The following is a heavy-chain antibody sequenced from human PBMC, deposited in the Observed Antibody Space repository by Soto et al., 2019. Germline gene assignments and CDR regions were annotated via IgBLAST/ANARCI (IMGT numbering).Heavy chain of an antibody. D-gene: IGHD3-10*01. CDR2: INPNSGNI. V-gene: IGHV1-8*01. Sequence: QVQLVQSGAEVRKPGAPVKVSCKASGDTFTTYDINWVRQATGHGLEWMGWINPNSGNIGYAQRFQGRVTMTRDTAIRTAYMEVSSLRSDDTAVYYCARGRASGSYYLLDYWGQGTLVTVSS. CDR3: ARGRASGSYYLLDY. J-gene: IGHJ4*02. CDR1: GDTFTTYD.